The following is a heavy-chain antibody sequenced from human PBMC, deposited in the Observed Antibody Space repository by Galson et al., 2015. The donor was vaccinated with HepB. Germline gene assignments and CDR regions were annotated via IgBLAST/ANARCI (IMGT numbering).Heavy chain of an antibody. V-gene: IGHV1-2*02. D-gene: IGHD5-12*01. J-gene: IGHJ4*02. Sequence: SVKVSCKASGYTFSAYYMHWVRQAPGQGLEWVGWISPDSGDTKYAQKFQDKVTMTRDTSINTAYMELSRLRYDDTAVYYCAPGGEVDKNMGTPGGFWGQGALVTVSS. CDR2: ISPDSGDT. CDR1: GYTFSAYY. CDR3: APGGEVDKNMGTPGGF.